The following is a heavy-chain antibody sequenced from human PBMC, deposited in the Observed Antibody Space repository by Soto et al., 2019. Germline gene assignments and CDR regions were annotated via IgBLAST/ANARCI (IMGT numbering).Heavy chain of an antibody. CDR2: ISAGGDGT. D-gene: IGHD3-9*01. J-gene: IGHJ4*02. Sequence: EVQLLEAGGGLVQPGGSLRLSCAASGFTLSNYAMSWVRQAPGKGLEWVSGISAGGDGTYYADSVKGRFTISRDNSKNTLYLQMNSLRAEDTAIYYCAKPLRYFDWLWDYWGQGTLVPVSS. CDR1: GFTLSNYA. CDR3: AKPLRYFDWLWDY. V-gene: IGHV3-23*01.